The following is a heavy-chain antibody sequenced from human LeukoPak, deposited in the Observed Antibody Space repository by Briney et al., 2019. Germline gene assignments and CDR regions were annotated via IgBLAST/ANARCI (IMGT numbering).Heavy chain of an antibody. CDR2: ISWNSGSI. Sequence: GRSLRLSCAASGFTFDDYAMHWVRQAPGKGLEWVLGISWNSGSIGYADSVKGRFTISRDNAKNSLYLQMNSLRAEDTALYYCAKDTSNLRHDAFDIWGQGTMVTVSS. J-gene: IGHJ3*02. CDR3: AKDTSNLRHDAFDI. V-gene: IGHV3-9*01. CDR1: GFTFDDYA. D-gene: IGHD1-14*01.